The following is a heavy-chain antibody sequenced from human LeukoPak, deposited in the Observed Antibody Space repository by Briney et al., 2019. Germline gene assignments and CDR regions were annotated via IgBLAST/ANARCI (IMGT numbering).Heavy chain of an antibody. V-gene: IGHV1-2*02. CDR3: ARAQYGSGWNRFQH. CDR2: INPNSGGT. Sequence: AASVKVSCKASGYTFTSYGISWVRQAPGQGLEWMGWINPNSGGTNYAQKFQGRVTMTRDTSISTAYMELSRLRSDDTAVYYCARAQYGSGWNRFQHWGQGTLVTVSS. J-gene: IGHJ1*01. CDR1: GYTFTSYG. D-gene: IGHD6-19*01.